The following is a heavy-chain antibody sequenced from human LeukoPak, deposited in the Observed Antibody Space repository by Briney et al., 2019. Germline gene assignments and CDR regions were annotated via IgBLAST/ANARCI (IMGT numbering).Heavy chain of an antibody. Sequence: GGSLTLSCAASGFTFSSYDMHWVRQPPGKGLEWVAYIQNDGSNDQYPDSVKGRFSIFRNSSKNILFLQMNSLDADDTAVYYCAKDRCSNGIGCYYYYMDVWGKETTVTISS. D-gene: IGHD2-8*01. CDR2: IQNDGSND. CDR1: GFTFSSYD. V-gene: IGHV3-30*02. CDR3: AKDRCSNGIGCYYYYMDV. J-gene: IGHJ6*03.